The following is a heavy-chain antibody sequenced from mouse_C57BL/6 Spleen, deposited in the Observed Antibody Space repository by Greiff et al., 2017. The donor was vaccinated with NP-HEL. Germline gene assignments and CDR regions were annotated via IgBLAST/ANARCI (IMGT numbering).Heavy chain of an antibody. CDR1: GYAFSSSW. D-gene: IGHD1-1*01. CDR2: IYPGDGDT. Sequence: VQLQESGPELVKPGASVKISCKASGYAFSSSWMNWVKQRPGKGLEWIGRIYPGDGDTNYNGKFKGKATLTADKSSSTAYMQLSSLTSEDSAVYFCAPLITTVVPGFAYWGQGTLVTVSA. V-gene: IGHV1-82*01. CDR3: APLITTVVPGFAY. J-gene: IGHJ3*01.